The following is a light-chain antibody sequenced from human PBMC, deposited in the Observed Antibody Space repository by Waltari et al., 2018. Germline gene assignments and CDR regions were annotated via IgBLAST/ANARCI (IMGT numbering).Light chain of an antibody. CDR3: AAWDDSLSGPV. Sequence: QSVLTQPPSASGTPGPRVAISCSGSSSNIGGNYVYWYQQLPGTAPKLLIYRNNQRPSGVPDRFSGSKSGTSASLAISGLRSEDEADYYCAAWDDSLSGPVFGGGTKLTVL. CDR2: RNN. J-gene: IGLJ3*02. V-gene: IGLV1-47*01. CDR1: SSNIGGNY.